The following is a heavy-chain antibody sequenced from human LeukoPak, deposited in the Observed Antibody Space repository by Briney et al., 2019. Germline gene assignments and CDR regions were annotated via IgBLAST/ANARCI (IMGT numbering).Heavy chain of an antibody. D-gene: IGHD4-23*01. Sequence: NSSETLSLTCSVSGGSISTSNYYWGWIRQPPGKGLEWIGNIFYSGSTYYSPSLRSRVTISLDTSRNQFSLKLNSVTAADTAVYYCARIYGGNVAFDYWGQGTLVTVSS. J-gene: IGHJ4*02. CDR1: GGSISTSNYY. CDR3: ARIYGGNVAFDY. CDR2: IFYSGST. V-gene: IGHV4-39*07.